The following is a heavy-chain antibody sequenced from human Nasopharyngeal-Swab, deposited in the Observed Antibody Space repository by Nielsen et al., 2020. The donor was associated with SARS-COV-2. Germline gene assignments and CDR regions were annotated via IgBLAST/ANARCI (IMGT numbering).Heavy chain of an antibody. Sequence: GGSLRLSCVASGFTFRDYWMSWVRQAPAKGLEWVAGIKQDGSEKNYVDSVKGRFTISRDNAKNSLFLQMDSLRTEDTAFYYCARVGGRTSPMGSWGQGTLVTVSS. V-gene: IGHV3-7*01. CDR1: GFTFRDYW. CDR3: ARVGGRTSPMGS. CDR2: IKQDGSEK. D-gene: IGHD3-10*01. J-gene: IGHJ4*02.